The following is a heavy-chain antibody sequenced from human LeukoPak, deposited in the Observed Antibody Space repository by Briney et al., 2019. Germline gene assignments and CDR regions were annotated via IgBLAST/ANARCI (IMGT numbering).Heavy chain of an antibody. Sequence: SETLSLTCTVSGGSISSYYWSWIRQPPGKGLEWIGYIYYSGSTNYNPSLKSRVTISVDTSKNQFSLKLSSVTAADTAVYYCARTSASYYYYMDVWGNGTTVTISS. CDR1: GGSISSYY. J-gene: IGHJ6*03. CDR2: IYYSGST. V-gene: IGHV4-59*01. CDR3: ARTSASYYYYMDV. D-gene: IGHD3-3*01.